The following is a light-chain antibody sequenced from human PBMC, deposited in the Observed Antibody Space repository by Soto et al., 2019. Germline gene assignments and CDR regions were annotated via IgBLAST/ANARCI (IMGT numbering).Light chain of an antibody. J-gene: IGKJ4*01. Sequence: DIQMTQSPSSLSASVGDRVTITCRASQSISSYFNWYQQKPGTAPQLLIYAASSLQSGVPSRVSGRGSGTDFTLTISSLQPEDFATYYSQQSYSTPCTFGGGTKVEIK. CDR2: AAS. CDR1: QSISSY. CDR3: QQSYSTPCT. V-gene: IGKV1-39*01.